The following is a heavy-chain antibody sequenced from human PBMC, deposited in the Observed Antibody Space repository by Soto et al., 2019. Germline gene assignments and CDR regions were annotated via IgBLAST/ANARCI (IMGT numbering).Heavy chain of an antibody. V-gene: IGHV1-3*01. D-gene: IGHD6-13*01. J-gene: IGHJ5*02. CDR1: GYTFTSYA. CDR2: INAGNGNT. Sequence: ASVKVSCKASGYTFTSYAMNWVRQAPGQRLEWMGWINAGNGNTKYSQKFQGRVTITADKSTSTAYMELSSLRSADTAVYYCARLSGSWQSWFDPWGQGTLVPVSS. CDR3: ARLSGSWQSWFDP.